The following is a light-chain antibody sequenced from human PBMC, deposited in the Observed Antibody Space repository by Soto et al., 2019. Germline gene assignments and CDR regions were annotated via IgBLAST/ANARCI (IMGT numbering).Light chain of an antibody. Sequence: EIVMTQSPATLSVTPGERATFSCRASAYVNSNVAWYQQTPGQAPRLLIYDASNRATGIPARFSGSGSGTDFTLTISSLEPEDFAIYYCQQRQYWPPITFGQGTRLEIK. CDR1: AYVNSN. J-gene: IGKJ5*01. V-gene: IGKV3-11*01. CDR3: QQRQYWPPIT. CDR2: DAS.